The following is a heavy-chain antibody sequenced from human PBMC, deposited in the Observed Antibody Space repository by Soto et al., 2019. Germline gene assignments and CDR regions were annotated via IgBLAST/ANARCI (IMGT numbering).Heavy chain of an antibody. CDR1: RFDFSSYG. J-gene: IGHJ4*02. CDR3: ARGGGYCTPTSCAIDS. Sequence: HPGGSLRLSCVASRFDFSSYGMSWVRQAAGKGLEWVSRVSLTGDRTNYAGSVKGRFTVSRDNFKNALYLEMDSLRPDDTAIYYCARGGGYCTPTSCAIDSWGRGTPVTVSS. D-gene: IGHD2-8*01. V-gene: IGHV3-23*01. CDR2: VSLTGDRT.